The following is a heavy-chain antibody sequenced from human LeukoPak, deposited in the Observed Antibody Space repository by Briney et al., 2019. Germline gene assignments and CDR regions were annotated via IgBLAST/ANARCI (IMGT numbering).Heavy chain of an antibody. Sequence: PETPCLTCAVYGGSFSGYYWSWIRQPPGKGLEWIGEINHSGRTNYNPSLKSRDTISVDTSKNQCSLRLSSVTAADTAVYYCARVGGSLGWNFDLWGRGTLVPASS. CDR1: GGSFSGYY. V-gene: IGHV4-34*01. J-gene: IGHJ2*01. CDR3: ARVGGSLGWNFDL. CDR2: INHSGRT. D-gene: IGHD1-26*01.